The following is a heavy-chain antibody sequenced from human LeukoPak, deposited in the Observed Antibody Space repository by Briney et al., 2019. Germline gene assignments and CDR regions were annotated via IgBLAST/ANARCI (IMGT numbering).Heavy chain of an antibody. CDR2: INSDGSTT. Sequence: GGSLRLSCAASGFALSSYWMHWVRQAPGKGLVWVSDINSDGSTTRYADSVKGRFTISRDNAKNTLYLEMNSLRAEDTAVYYCATRDYTSSKYWGQGTPVTVSS. CDR1: GFALSSYW. D-gene: IGHD6-6*01. V-gene: IGHV3-74*01. J-gene: IGHJ4*02. CDR3: ATRDYTSSKY.